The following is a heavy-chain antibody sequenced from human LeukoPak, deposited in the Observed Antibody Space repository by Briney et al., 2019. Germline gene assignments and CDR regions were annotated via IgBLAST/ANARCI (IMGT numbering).Heavy chain of an antibody. V-gene: IGHV3-48*01. CDR3: AGGESEYSSSGDFAY. Sequence: GGSLRLSCAASGFTFSTHSMSWVRQAPGRGLEWVSYISSSSTTIYYADSVRGRFTISRDNARDSLYLQLNSLRAEDTAVYYCAGGESEYSSSGDFAYWGQGTLVTVSS. CDR1: GFTFSTHS. J-gene: IGHJ4*02. D-gene: IGHD6-6*01. CDR2: ISSSSTTI.